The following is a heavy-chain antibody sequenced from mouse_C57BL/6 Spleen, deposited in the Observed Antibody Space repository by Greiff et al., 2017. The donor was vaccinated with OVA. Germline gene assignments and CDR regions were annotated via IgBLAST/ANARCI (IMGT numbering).Heavy chain of an antibody. J-gene: IGHJ1*03. CDR2: INYDGSST. CDR1: GFTFSDYY. CDR3: ARDNYGSSYWYFDV. Sequence: EVLLVESEGGLVQPGSSMKLSCTASGFTFSDYYMAWVRQVPEKGLEWVANINYDGSSTYYLDSLKSRFIISRDNAKNILYLQMSSLKSEDTATYYCARDNYGSSYWYFDVWGTGTTVTGSS. D-gene: IGHD1-1*01. V-gene: IGHV5-16*01.